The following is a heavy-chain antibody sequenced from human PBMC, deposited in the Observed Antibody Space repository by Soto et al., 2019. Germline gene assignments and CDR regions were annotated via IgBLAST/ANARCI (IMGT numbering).Heavy chain of an antibody. CDR3: FISPDSGGRRSLAPALAD. CDR1: TYSVSY. Sequence: TYSVSYRHLVRQEPGPGLEWMGIINPEGGSISLAQNFQGRVTVTRDTSTSTVYMELTSLRSDDTAIYYCFISPDSGGRRSLAPALADLGKGTPVT. CDR2: INPEGGSI. J-gene: IGHJ1*01. V-gene: IGHV1-46*01. D-gene: IGHD1-1*01.